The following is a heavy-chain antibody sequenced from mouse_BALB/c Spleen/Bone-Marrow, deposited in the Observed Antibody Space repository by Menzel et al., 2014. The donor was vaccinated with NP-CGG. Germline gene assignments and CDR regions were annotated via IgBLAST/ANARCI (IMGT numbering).Heavy chain of an antibody. V-gene: IGHV5-9-4*01. D-gene: IGHD3-1*01. CDR1: GFTFSSYA. Sequence: EVQVVESGGGLVKPGGSLKLSCAASGFTFSSYAMSGVRQSPEKRLEWVAEISSGGSYTYYPDTVTGRFTISKDNAKNTQSREMSSLRSEYTAMYYSASDRGYFDYWGQGTTLTVSS. CDR3: ASDRGYFDY. J-gene: IGHJ2*01. CDR2: ISSGGSYT.